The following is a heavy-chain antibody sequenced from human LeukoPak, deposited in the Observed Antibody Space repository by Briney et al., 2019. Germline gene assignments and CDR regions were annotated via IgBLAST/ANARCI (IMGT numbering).Heavy chain of an antibody. CDR3: ARVGRYFDAFDI. J-gene: IGHJ3*02. Sequence: AGGSLRLSCAASGFTFTSYAMNWVRQAPGKGLEWVGRTRTKANSYTTEYAASVKGRFSISRDDSKNSLYLQMNSLKTEDTAVYYCARVGRYFDAFDIWGQGTMVTVSS. CDR2: TRTKANSYTT. D-gene: IGHD1-26*01. V-gene: IGHV3-72*01. CDR1: GFTFTSYA.